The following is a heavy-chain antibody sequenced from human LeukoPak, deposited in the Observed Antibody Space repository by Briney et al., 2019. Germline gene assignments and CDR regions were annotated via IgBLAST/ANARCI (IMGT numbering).Heavy chain of an antibody. V-gene: IGHV1-18*01. CDR1: GYTFTSFG. J-gene: IGHJ5*02. CDR2: IRVYDGNT. CDR3: ARVRTWLDP. Sequence: ASVKVSCKASGYTFTSFGISWVRQAPGQGLEWMGWIRVYDGNTNYAQNFQGRISMTTDTSTSTAYMELRSLRSDDTAMYYCARVRTWLDPWGQGTLVTVSS.